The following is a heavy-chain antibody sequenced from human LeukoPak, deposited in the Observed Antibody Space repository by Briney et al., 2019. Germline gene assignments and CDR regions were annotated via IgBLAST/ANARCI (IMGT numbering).Heavy chain of an antibody. CDR1: GYTFASYV. CDR3: ARDGTHSGYDYPIDY. D-gene: IGHD5-12*01. J-gene: IGHJ4*02. V-gene: IGHV1-18*01. CDR2: ISAYNGNT. Sequence: ASVKVSCKASGYTFASYVISWVRQAPGQGLEWMGWISAYNGNTNYAQELQGRVTMTTDTSTSIAYMELRSLRSDDTAVYYCARDGTHSGYDYPIDYWGQGTLATVSS.